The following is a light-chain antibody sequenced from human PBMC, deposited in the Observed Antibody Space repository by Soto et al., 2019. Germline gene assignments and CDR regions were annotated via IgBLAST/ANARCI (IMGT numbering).Light chain of an antibody. V-gene: IGLV2-14*01. CDR1: SSDDGGYNY. J-gene: IGLJ1*01. Sequence: TQPASVSGSPGQSISISWTGTSSDDGGYNYVSWYQQHPGKAPKLMIYEVSNRPSGASNRFSGSKSGNTASLTIAGLQAEDEADYYCSSYTSSSTLDYVFGTGTKLTVL. CDR2: EVS. CDR3: SSYTSSSTLDYV.